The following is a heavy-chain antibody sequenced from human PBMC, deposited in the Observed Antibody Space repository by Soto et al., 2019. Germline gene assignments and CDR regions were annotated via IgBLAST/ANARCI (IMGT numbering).Heavy chain of an antibody. D-gene: IGHD2-2*01. CDR1: GYTFTSYG. V-gene: IGHV1-18*04. CDR3: AMCSTSCRFYYDYGMDV. Sequence: ASVKVSCKASGYTFTSYGISWVRQAPGQGLEWMGWISAYNGNTNYAQKLQGRVTMTTDTSTSTAYMELRSLRSDDTAVYYCAMCSTSCRFYYDYGMDVWGQGTTVTVSS. J-gene: IGHJ6*02. CDR2: ISAYNGNT.